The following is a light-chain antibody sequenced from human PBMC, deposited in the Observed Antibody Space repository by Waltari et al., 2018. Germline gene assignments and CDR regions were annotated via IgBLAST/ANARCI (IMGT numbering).Light chain of an antibody. Sequence: QSALTQPPSVSGSPGQSVTISCTGTSSDVGSYNRVSWYQQPPGTAPKLMIYEVSNRTSGVLDRFSGSKSGNTASLTISGLQAEDEADYYCSSYTSSSTLVFGGGTKLTVL. CDR1: SSDVGSYNR. CDR2: EVS. V-gene: IGLV2-18*02. J-gene: IGLJ2*01. CDR3: SSYTSSSTLV.